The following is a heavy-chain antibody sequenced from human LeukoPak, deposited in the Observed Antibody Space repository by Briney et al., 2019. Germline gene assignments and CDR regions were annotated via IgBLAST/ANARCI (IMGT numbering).Heavy chain of an antibody. J-gene: IGHJ4*02. CDR3: ARDGTYTDYDPDFDI. CDR1: GFTFSRFW. CDR2: IKQDGSEK. Sequence: GGCLRLSCAASGFTFSRFWMSWARQAPGKGLEWVANIKQDGSEKYYVDSVKGRFTISRDNAKNSLYLQMNSLRAEDTAVFYCARDGTYTDYDPDFDIWGQGTLVTVSS. D-gene: IGHD5-12*01. V-gene: IGHV3-7*04.